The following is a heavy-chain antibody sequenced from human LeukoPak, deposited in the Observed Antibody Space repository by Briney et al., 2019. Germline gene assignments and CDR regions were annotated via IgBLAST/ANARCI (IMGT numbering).Heavy chain of an antibody. Sequence: SETLSLTCAVYGGSFSGYYWSWIRQPPGKGLEWIGEINHSGSTNYNPSLKSRVTISVDTSKNQFSLKLSSVTAADTAVYYCARDAWLRSGYFDYWGQGTLVTVSP. CDR1: GGSFSGYY. D-gene: IGHD5-12*01. CDR2: INHSGST. V-gene: IGHV4-34*01. J-gene: IGHJ4*02. CDR3: ARDAWLRSGYFDY.